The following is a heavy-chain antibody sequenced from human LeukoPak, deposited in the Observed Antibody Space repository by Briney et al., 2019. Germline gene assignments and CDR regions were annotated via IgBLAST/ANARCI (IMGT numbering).Heavy chain of an antibody. CDR1: EFTFNTYS. J-gene: IGHJ6*03. D-gene: IGHD3-22*01. V-gene: IGHV3-21*04. Sequence: GGSLRLSCAASEFTFNTYSMNWVRQAPGKGLEWVSSISSSSDYIYYADSVKGRFTISRDSAKNSLYLQMNSLRADDTAVYYCARDIAYYYDSSGYYHMDVWGKGTTVTISS. CDR3: ARDIAYYYDSSGYYHMDV. CDR2: ISSSSDYI.